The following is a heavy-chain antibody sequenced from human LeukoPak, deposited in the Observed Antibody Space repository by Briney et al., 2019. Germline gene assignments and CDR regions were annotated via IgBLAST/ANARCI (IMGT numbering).Heavy chain of an antibody. CDR3: ALIAATIDY. J-gene: IGHJ4*02. CDR1: GGSISSSSYY. CDR2: IYYSGST. Sequence: SETLSLTCTVSGGSISSSSYYRVWIRQPPGKGLEWIGSIYYSGSTYYNPSLKSRVTISVDTSKNQFSLKLSSVTAADTAVYYCALIAATIDYWGQGTLVTVSS. V-gene: IGHV4-39*07. D-gene: IGHD2-15*01.